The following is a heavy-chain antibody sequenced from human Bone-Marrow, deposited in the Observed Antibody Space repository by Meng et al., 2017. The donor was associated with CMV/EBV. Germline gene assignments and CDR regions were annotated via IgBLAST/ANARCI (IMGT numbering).Heavy chain of an antibody. CDR3: ARDARDIVVVPAAISLYYYYYYGMDV. J-gene: IGHJ6*02. Sequence: GESLKISCAASGFTFSSYGMHWVRQAPGKGLEWVSGISWNSGSIGYADSVKGRFTISRDNAKNTLYLQMNSLRAEDTAVYYCARDARDIVVVPAAISLYYYYYYGMDVWGQGTTVTGAS. CDR1: GFTFSSYG. V-gene: IGHV3-NL1*01. D-gene: IGHD2-2*02. CDR2: ISWNSGSI.